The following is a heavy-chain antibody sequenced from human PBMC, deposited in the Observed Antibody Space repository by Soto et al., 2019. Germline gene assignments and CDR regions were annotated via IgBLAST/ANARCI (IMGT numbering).Heavy chain of an antibody. CDR1: GGYISSSSYY. CDR2: IHYSGTT. CDR3: AAGEARSSNLAPYYLDF. D-gene: IGHD4-4*01. V-gene: IGHV4-61*05. Sequence: KTSETLSLTCTVSGGYISSSSYYWGWIRQPPGKGLEWIGYIHYSGTTSFFPSYNPSLRSRVTISEDTSKNQFSLKLLSVTTAYTAVYFFAAGEARSSNLAPYYLDFWGQGTLVTVSS. J-gene: IGHJ4*02.